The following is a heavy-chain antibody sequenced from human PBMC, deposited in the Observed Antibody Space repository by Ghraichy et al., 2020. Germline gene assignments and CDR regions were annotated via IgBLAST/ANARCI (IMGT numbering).Heavy chain of an antibody. V-gene: IGHV4-34*01. CDR1: GGSFSGYY. D-gene: IGHD6-13*01. J-gene: IGHJ6*02. CDR3: ARVGYSSTQGGRRDYYYYYGMDV. CDR2: INHSGST. Sequence: SETLSLTCAVYGGSFSGYYWSWIRQPPGKGLEWIGEINHSGSTNYNPSLKSRVTISVDTSKNQFSLKLSSVTAADTAVYYCARVGYSSTQGGRRDYYYYYGMDVWGQGTTVTVSS.